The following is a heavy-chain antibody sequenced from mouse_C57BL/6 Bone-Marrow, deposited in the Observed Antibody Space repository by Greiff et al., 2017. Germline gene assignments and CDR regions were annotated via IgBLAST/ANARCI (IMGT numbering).Heavy chain of an antibody. V-gene: IGHV1-81*01. Sequence: VMLVESGAELARPGASVKLSCKASGYTFTSYGMSWVKQRTGQGLEWIGEIYPRSGNTYYNEKFKGKATLTADKSSSTAYMEIRSLTSEDSAVYFCAREDLDYWGQGTTLTVSS. CDR1: GYTFTSYG. CDR2: IYPRSGNT. J-gene: IGHJ2*01. CDR3: AREDLDY.